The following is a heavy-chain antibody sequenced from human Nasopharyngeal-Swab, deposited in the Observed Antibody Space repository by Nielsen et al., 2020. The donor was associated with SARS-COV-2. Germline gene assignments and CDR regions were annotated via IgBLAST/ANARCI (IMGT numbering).Heavy chain of an antibody. CDR1: GFTFGDYA. Sequence: GGSLRLSCTASGFTFGDYAMSWFRQAPGKGLEWVGFIRSKAYGGTTEYAASVKGRFTISRDDSKSIAYLQMNSLKTEDTAVYYCTRADVRPAGSGSYYEYPDYWGQGTLVTVSS. CDR3: TRADVRPAGSGSYYEYPDY. D-gene: IGHD1-26*01. J-gene: IGHJ4*02. V-gene: IGHV3-49*03. CDR2: IRSKAYGGTT.